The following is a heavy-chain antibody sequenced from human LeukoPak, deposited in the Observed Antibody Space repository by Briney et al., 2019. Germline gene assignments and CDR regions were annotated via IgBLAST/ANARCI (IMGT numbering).Heavy chain of an antibody. V-gene: IGHV4-61*02. CDR2: IYTSGST. CDR3: ARGGIVVVPALDP. CDR1: GGSISSGSYY. J-gene: IGHJ5*02. D-gene: IGHD2-2*01. Sequence: KPSETLSLTCTVSGGSISSGSYYWSWIRQPAGKGLEWIRRIYTSGSTNYNPSLKSRVTISVDTSKNQFSLKLSSVTAADTAVYYCARGGIVVVPALDPWGQGTLVTVSS.